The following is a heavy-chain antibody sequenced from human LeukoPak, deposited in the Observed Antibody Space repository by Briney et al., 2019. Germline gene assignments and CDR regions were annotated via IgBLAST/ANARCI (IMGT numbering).Heavy chain of an antibody. Sequence: GESLRISCEGSGYTFTNYWISWVRQRPARGLEWMGWINFGESYAIYSPSFQAHVIMSADRSVRTVYLQWASLQTSDSAMYYCARSATVTGDWYFDFWGPGTLVTVSP. D-gene: IGHD4-17*01. J-gene: IGHJ2*01. CDR3: ARSATVTGDWYFDF. V-gene: IGHV5-10-1*01. CDR2: INFGESYA. CDR1: GYTFTNYW.